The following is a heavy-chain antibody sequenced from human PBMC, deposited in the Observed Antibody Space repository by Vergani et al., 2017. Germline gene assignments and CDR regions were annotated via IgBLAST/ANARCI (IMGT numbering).Heavy chain of an antibody. CDR3: ARLDGSGSYYYYYYYMDV. CDR2: IYYSGST. V-gene: IGHV4-39*01. J-gene: IGHJ6*03. Sequence: QVQLQESGPGLVKPSQTLSLTCTVSGGSISSSSYYWGWIRQPPGKGLEWIGSIYYSGSTYYNPSLKSRVTISVDTSKNQFSLKLSSVTAADTAVYYCARLDGSGSYYYYYYYMDVWGKGTTVTVSS. CDR1: GGSISSSSYY. D-gene: IGHD3-10*01.